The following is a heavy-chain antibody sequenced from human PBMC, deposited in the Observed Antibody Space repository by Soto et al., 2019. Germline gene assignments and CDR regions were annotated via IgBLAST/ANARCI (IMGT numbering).Heavy chain of an antibody. V-gene: IGHV5-51*01. J-gene: IGHJ4*02. CDR2: IYPGDSDA. CDR1: GYSFTDYW. D-gene: IGHD3-9*01. CDR3: ARQADYNILTGYFYYFDY. Sequence: GESLKISCKSSGYSFTDYWIGWVRQMPGKGLEWMGIIYPGDSDARYSPSFQGQVTISVDTSINTAFLRWNSLTASDTAMYYCARQADYNILTGYFYYFDYWGQGSLVTVSS.